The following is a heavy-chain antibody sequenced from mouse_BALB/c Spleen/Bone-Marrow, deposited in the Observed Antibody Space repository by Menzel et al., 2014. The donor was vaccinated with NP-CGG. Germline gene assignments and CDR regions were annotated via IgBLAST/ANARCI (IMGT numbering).Heavy chain of an antibody. CDR2: IDPGSGNT. J-gene: IGHJ2*01. CDR1: GYTFTDYY. V-gene: IGHV1-84*02. D-gene: IGHD2-10*02. CDR3: AREGYGNSYYFDY. Sequence: QVQLQQSGPELVKPGASVKISCKASGYTFTDYYINWVKQKPGQGLEWIGWIDPGSGNTKYNEKFKGKATLTVDTSSSTAYMQLSSLTSEDTAVYFCAREGYGNSYYFDYWGQGTTLTVSS.